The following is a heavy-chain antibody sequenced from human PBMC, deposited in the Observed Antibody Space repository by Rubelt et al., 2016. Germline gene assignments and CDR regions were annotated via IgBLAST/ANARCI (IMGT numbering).Heavy chain of an antibody. J-gene: IGHJ5*02. V-gene: IGHV3-33*01. Sequence: QVQLVESGGGVVQPGRSLRLSCAASGFTFSSYGMHWVRQAPGKGLEWVAVIWYDGSNKYYADSVKGRFTISRDNSKNTLYLQMNSLRAEDTAVYYCARENTEGWFDPWGQGTLVTVSS. CDR2: IWYDGSNK. CDR1: GFTFSSYG. CDR3: ARENTEGWFDP. D-gene: IGHD2-2*02.